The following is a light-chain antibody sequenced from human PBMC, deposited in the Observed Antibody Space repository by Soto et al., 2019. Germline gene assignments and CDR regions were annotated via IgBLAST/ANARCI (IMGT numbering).Light chain of an antibody. CDR2: GTS. CDR3: QSYDSSLSGWV. V-gene: IGLV1-40*01. Sequence: QLVLTQPPSVSGAPGQRVTISCTGSSSNIGAGYNVHWYQQLPGTAPKLLIYGTSNRPSGVPDRFSGSKSATSASLAITGLQAEDEADYYCQSYDSSLSGWVFGGGTKVTVL. CDR1: SSNIGAGYN. J-gene: IGLJ3*02.